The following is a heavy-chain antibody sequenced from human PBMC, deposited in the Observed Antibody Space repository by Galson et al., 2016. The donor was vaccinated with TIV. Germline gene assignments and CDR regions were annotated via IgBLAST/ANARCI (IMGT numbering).Heavy chain of an antibody. V-gene: IGHV3-33*01. Sequence: SLRLSCAASGFSFGTYGMHWVRQAPGKGLEWVAIIWFDGSEKYYADSVKGRFTISRDNSKKTLYLQLSSLRAEDTAVYYCARVRGDSSGYLDNWGQGTLVTVSS. CDR1: GFSFGTYG. CDR3: ARVRGDSSGYLDN. J-gene: IGHJ4*02. CDR2: IWFDGSEK. D-gene: IGHD3-22*01.